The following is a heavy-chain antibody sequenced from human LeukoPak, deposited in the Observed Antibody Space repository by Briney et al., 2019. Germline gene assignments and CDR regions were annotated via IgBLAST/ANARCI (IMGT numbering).Heavy chain of an antibody. CDR3: ARAARSNWASYFDD. CDR1: GGTFISYA. D-gene: IGHD7-27*01. Sequence: SVKVSCKASGGTFISYAISWVRQAPGQGLEWMGGIIPIFGTANYEQKFQGRVTITADESTSTAYMELSSLRSEDTAVYYCARAARSNWASYFDDWGEGTLVTVSS. J-gene: IGHJ4*02. CDR2: IIPIFGTA. V-gene: IGHV1-69*13.